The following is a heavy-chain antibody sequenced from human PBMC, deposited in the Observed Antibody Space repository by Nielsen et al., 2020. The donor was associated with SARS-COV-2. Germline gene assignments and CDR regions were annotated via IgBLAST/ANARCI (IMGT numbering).Heavy chain of an antibody. CDR3: AKDFCSSTSCPPWYYYYGMDV. V-gene: IGHV3-23*01. CDR2: ISGSGGST. Sequence: GGSLRLSCAASGFTFSSYAMSWVRQAPGKGLEWVSAISGSGGSTYYADSVKGRFTISRDNSKNTLYLQMNGLRAEDTAVYYCAKDFCSSTSCPPWYYYYGMDVWGQGTTVTVSS. D-gene: IGHD2-2*01. CDR1: GFTFSSYA. J-gene: IGHJ6*02.